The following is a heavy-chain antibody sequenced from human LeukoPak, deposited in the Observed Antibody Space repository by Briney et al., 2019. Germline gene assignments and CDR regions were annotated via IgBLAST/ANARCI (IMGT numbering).Heavy chain of an antibody. CDR2: INTNTGNP. CDR3: ASGIAAAGRSRYVHQ. Sequence: ASVKVSCKASGYTFTSYAMNWVRQAPGQGLEWMGWINTNTGNPTYAQGFTGRFVFSLDTSVRTAYLQISSLKAAVTAVYYCASGIAAAGRSRYVHQRSQGPRVTVSS. CDR1: GYTFTSYA. D-gene: IGHD6-13*01. J-gene: IGHJ1*01. V-gene: IGHV7-4-1*02.